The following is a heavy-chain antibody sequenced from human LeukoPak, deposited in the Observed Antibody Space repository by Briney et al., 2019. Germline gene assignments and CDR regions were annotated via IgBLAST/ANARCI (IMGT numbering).Heavy chain of an antibody. D-gene: IGHD3-10*01. V-gene: IGHV1-2*02. CDR3: ARKSSGTFFD. J-gene: IGHJ4*02. CDR1: GYTFRDFY. CDR2: INPNSGAT. Sequence: EASVKVSCKASGYTFRDFYIHWVRQGPGQGLEWMGRINPNSGATDYAQKFRGRVSMTRDTSINTVYMELTTLRSDDTAVFCCARKSSGTFFDWGQGTLVTVAS.